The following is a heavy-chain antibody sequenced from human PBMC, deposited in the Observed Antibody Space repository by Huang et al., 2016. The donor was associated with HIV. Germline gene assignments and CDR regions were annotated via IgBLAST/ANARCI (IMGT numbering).Heavy chain of an antibody. Sequence: QVQLQESRPGLVKPSQTLSLTCTVSGGSISSGGYYWSWSRQPPGKGLEWIGYIYYSVSPYYCPSLKRRVTISVDPSTYEFSLRLSSVTARGAAVCYCAGLGSSGTMRDAFDIWGQGTMVSVSS. CDR1: GGSISSGGYY. D-gene: IGHD1-1*01. J-gene: IGHJ3*02. V-gene: IGHV4-30-4*08. CDR2: IYYSVSP. CDR3: AGLGSSGTMRDAFDI.